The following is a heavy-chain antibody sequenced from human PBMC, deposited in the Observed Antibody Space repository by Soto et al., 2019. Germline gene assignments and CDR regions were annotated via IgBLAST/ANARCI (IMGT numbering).Heavy chain of an antibody. V-gene: IGHV3-30*18. CDR3: AKDLTTLGTPDAFDI. D-gene: IGHD4-4*01. Sequence: QVQLVESGGGVVQPGRSLRLSCAASGFTFSSYGMHWVRQAPGKGLEWVAVISYDGSNKYYADSVKGRFTISRDNSKNTLYLQMNSLRAEDTAVYYCAKDLTTLGTPDAFDIWGQGTMVTVSS. J-gene: IGHJ3*02. CDR1: GFTFSSYG. CDR2: ISYDGSNK.